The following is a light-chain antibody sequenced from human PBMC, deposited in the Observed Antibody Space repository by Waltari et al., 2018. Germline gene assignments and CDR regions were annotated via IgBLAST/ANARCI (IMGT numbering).Light chain of an antibody. V-gene: IGLV3-21*04. CDR1: NIGTYS. CDR2: YDR. Sequence: SYVVTQPPSVSVAPGETATITCGGDNIGTYSVHWYQQKAGQAPVLVIFYDRDRPSGIPDRVSGCNSGNTATLTISRVEAGDEARYYCHVWHPHVDPGVFGTGTEVTVL. CDR3: HVWHPHVDPGV. J-gene: IGLJ1*01.